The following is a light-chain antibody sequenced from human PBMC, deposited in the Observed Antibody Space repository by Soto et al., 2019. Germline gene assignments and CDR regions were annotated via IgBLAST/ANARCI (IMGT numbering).Light chain of an antibody. CDR2: GAS. J-gene: IGKJ5*01. Sequence: EIVLTQSPATLSSSPGKRATLSCRASQSVSSYLAWYQQKPGQAPRLLIYGASSRATGIPDRFSGSGSGTDFTLTISSLEPEDFAVYYCQQYGNSPITFGQGTRLEI. CDR1: QSVSSY. V-gene: IGKV3-20*01. CDR3: QQYGNSPIT.